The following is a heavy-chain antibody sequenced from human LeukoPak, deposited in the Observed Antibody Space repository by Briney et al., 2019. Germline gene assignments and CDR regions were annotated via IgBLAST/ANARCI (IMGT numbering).Heavy chain of an antibody. D-gene: IGHD6-13*01. Sequence: SETLSLTCTVSGASVSSETYYWNWIRQPPGKGLEWIGYIYYSGSTNYKPSLKSRVTISVDTSKNQFSLKLSSVTAADTAVYYCARDSGGRVYNHWGQGTLVTGSS. CDR2: IYYSGST. J-gene: IGHJ5*02. CDR3: ARDSGGRVYNH. V-gene: IGHV4-61*01. CDR1: GASVSSETYY.